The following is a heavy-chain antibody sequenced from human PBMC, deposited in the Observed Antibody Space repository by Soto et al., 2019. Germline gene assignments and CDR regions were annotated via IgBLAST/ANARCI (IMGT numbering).Heavy chain of an antibody. J-gene: IGHJ5*02. CDR2: INHSGST. V-gene: IGHV4-34*01. CDR1: GGSFSGYY. CDR3: ARQSIVVVVAATQLNWFDP. Sequence: SETLSLTCAVYGGSFSGYYWSWIRQPPGKGLEWIGEINHSGSTNYNPSLKSRVTISVDTSKNQFSLKLSSVTAADTAVYYCARQSIVVVVAATQLNWFDPWGQGTLVTVSS. D-gene: IGHD2-15*01.